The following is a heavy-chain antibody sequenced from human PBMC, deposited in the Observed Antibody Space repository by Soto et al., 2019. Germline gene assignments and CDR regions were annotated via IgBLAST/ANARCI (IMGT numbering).Heavy chain of an antibody. V-gene: IGHV3-21*01. J-gene: IGHJ5*01. CDR2: ISSSSSYI. Sequence: EVQLVESGGGLVKPGGSLRLSCAASGFTFSSYSMNWVRQAPGQGLEWVSSISSSSSYIYYADSVKGRLTMSRDNAKNSLYLRMNSLRAEDTAVCYCARGIRSSSWYDCWGQGTLVTVSS. D-gene: IGHD6-13*01. CDR1: GFTFSSYS. CDR3: ARGIRSSSWYDC.